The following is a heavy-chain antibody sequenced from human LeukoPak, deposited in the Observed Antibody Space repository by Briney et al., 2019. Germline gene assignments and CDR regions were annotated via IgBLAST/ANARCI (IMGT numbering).Heavy chain of an antibody. CDR1: GFTFSSYW. J-gene: IGHJ4*02. CDR2: IKQDGSEK. V-gene: IGHV3-7*01. CDR3: ARDREPYYYDSSGYYYFDY. Sequence: PGGSLRLSCAASGFTFSSYWMSWVRQAPGKGLEWVANIKQDGSEKYYVDSVKGRFTISRDNARNSLFLQMNSLRVEDTAVYYCARDREPYYYDSSGYYYFDYWGQGTLVTVSS. D-gene: IGHD3-22*01.